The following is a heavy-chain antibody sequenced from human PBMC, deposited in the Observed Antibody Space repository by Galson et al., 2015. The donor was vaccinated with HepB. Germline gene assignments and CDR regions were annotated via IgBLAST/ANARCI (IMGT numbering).Heavy chain of an antibody. V-gene: IGHV4-59*08. CDR2: IYYSESA. J-gene: IGHJ4*02. D-gene: IGHD4-23*01. CDR3: ARQNDLTTVVMYFDY. Sequence: SLTCTVSGGSISSYYWSWIRQPPGKGLEWIGYIYYSESANYNPSLKSRVTISLDTSKNQFSLKLSSVTAADTAVYYCARQNDLTTVVMYFDYWGQGTLVTVSS. CDR1: GGSISSYY.